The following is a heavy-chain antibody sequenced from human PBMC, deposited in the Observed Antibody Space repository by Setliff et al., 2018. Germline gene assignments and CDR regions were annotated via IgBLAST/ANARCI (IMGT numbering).Heavy chain of an antibody. J-gene: IGHJ4*02. CDR1: GGSISSSSYY. V-gene: IGHV4-39*01. D-gene: IGHD2-8*01. CDR2: IYYSGST. CDR3: ARLRGYCTNGVCYGPTDFDY. Sequence: TSETLSLTCTVSGGSISSSSYYWGWIRQPPGKGLEWIGSIYYSGSTYYNPSLKSRVTISVDTSKNQFSLKLSSVTAADTAVYYCARLRGYCTNGVCYGPTDFDYWGQGTLVTVSS.